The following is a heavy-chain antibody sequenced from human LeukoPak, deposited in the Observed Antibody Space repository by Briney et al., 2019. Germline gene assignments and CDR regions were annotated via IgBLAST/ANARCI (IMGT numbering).Heavy chain of an antibody. CDR2: INPNSGGT. J-gene: IGHJ6*03. CDR3: ARDYYDSSKDMDV. CDR1: GYTFTGYY. D-gene: IGHD3-22*01. Sequence: ASVKVSCKASGYTFTGYYMHWVRQAPGQGLEWMGWINPNSGGTNYAQKFQGRVTMTRDTSVSTAYMELSRLRSDDTAVYYCARDYYDSSKDMDVWGKGTTVTVSS. V-gene: IGHV1-2*02.